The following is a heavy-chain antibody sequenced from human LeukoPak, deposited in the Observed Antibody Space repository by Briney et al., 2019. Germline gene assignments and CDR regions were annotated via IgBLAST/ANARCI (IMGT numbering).Heavy chain of an antibody. CDR3: ETVLPSLSATASFDY. CDR2: FDPEDGET. V-gene: IGHV1-24*01. Sequence: ASENLSCKVSGYTLTEISMHWVRHAPGQGLEWMGGFDPEDGETIYAQTFQGRVTMTEDTSTDTAYVDLSSLRSEDTAVYYCETVLPSLSATASFDYWGEGTLVSVSS. CDR1: GYTLTEIS. D-gene: IGHD1-26*01. J-gene: IGHJ4*02.